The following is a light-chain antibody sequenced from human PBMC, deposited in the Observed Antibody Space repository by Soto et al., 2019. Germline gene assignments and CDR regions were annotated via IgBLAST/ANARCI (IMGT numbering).Light chain of an antibody. CDR2: GAS. Sequence: EIVLTQSLDTLSLTQDETATLSCSASHSVSSRYLAWYQQKPGQAPRLLIYGASSRATGIPGRFSGSGSGTDFTLTISRLEPEDFAVYYCQQYGSSPLTFGGGTKVDIK. J-gene: IGKJ4*01. V-gene: IGKV3-20*01. CDR3: QQYGSSPLT. CDR1: HSVSSRY.